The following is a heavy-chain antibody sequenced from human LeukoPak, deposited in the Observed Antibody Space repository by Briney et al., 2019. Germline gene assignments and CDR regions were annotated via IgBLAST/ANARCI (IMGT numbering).Heavy chain of an antibody. J-gene: IGHJ6*04. V-gene: IGHV3-11*06. CDR1: GFTFSDYY. Sequence: PGGSLRLSCAASGFTFSDYYMSWIRQAPGKGLEWVSSISSSSSYIYYADSVKGRFTISRDNAKNSLYLQMNSLRAEDTAVYYCASGVYGSGSYYNGYYYYGMDVWGKGTTVTVSS. D-gene: IGHD3-10*01. CDR2: ISSSSSYI. CDR3: ASGVYGSGSYYNGYYYYGMDV.